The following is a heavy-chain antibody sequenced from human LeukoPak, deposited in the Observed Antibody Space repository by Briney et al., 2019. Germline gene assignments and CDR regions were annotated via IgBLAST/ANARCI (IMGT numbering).Heavy chain of an antibody. J-gene: IGHJ4*02. CDR1: GFTVSSNY. CDR3: AKSMVATMMTFDY. CDR2: ISYDGSNK. V-gene: IGHV3-30*18. Sequence: GGSLRLSCAASGFTVSSNYMSWVRQAPGKGLEWVAVISYDGSNKYYADSVKGRFTISRDNSKNTLYLQMNSLRAEDTAVYYCAKSMVATMMTFDYWGQGTLVTVSS. D-gene: IGHD5-12*01.